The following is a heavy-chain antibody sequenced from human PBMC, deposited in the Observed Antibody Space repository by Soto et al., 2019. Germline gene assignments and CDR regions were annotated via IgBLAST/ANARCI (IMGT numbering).Heavy chain of an antibody. CDR3: ARLHRIAAAALYYYGMDV. CDR2: MNPNSGNT. V-gene: IGHV1-8*01. Sequence: QVQLVQSGAEVKKPGASVKVSCKASGYTFTSYDINWVRQATGQGLEWMGWMNPNSGNTGYAQKFQGRVTMTRNTSITTAYMELRSVRSEATAVYYCARLHRIAAAALYYYGMDVWGQGTTITVSS. J-gene: IGHJ6*02. CDR1: GYTFTSYD. D-gene: IGHD6-13*01.